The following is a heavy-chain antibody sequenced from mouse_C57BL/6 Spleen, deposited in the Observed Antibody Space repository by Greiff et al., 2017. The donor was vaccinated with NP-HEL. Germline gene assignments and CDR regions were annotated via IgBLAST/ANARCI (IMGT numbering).Heavy chain of an antibody. CDR2: INPSTGGT. D-gene: IGHD2-5*01. CDR3: ARKSNYEDYFDY. J-gene: IGHJ2*01. Sequence: VQLQQSGPELVKPGASVKISCKASGYSFTGYYMHWVKQSSEKSLEWIGEINPSTGGTSYNQKFKGKATLTVDKSSSTAYMQLKSLTSEYSAVYYCARKSNYEDYFDYWGQGTTLTVSS. V-gene: IGHV1-43*01. CDR1: GYSFTGYY.